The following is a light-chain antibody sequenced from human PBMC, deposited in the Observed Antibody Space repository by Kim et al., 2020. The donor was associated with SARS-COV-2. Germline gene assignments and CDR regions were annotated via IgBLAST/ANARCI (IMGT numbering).Light chain of an antibody. CDR1: KLGDKY. CDR3: QAWDSSIGV. V-gene: IGLV3-1*01. J-gene: IGLJ1*01. Sequence: VSPGQTASITCSGDKLGDKYACWYQQKPGQSPVLVIYQDSKRPSGIPERFSGSNSGNTATLTISGTQAMDEADYYCQAWDSSIGVFGTGTKVTVL. CDR2: QDS.